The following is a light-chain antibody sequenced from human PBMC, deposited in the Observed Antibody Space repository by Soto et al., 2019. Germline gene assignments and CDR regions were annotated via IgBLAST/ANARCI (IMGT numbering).Light chain of an antibody. CDR1: QSVSSN. V-gene: IGKV3-15*01. CDR2: GAS. CDR3: HQYNSWPPGT. J-gene: IGKJ2*01. Sequence: EIVMTQSPATLSVSPGERATLACRASQSVSSNLAWYQQKPGQAPRLLIYGASTRATGIPARFSGSGSGTDFTLTISSLEPEDFAVYYCHQYNSWPPGTFGQGTKVDI.